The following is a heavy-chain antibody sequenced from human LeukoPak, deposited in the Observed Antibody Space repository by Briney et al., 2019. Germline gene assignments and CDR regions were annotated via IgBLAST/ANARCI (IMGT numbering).Heavy chain of an antibody. V-gene: IGHV4-61*02. CDR1: GGSISSGSYY. CDR2: IYTSGST. Sequence: SETLSLICTVSGGSISSGSYYWSWIRQPAGKGLEWIGRIYTSGSTNYNPSLKSRVTISVDTSKNQFSLKLSSVTAADTAVYYCARDHSSWYTGSFDYWGQGTLVTVSS. CDR3: ARDHSSWYTGSFDY. D-gene: IGHD6-13*01. J-gene: IGHJ4*02.